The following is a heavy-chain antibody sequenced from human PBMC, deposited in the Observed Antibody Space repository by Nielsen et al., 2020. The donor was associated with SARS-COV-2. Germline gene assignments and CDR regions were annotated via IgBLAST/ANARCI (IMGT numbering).Heavy chain of an antibody. V-gene: IGHV4-59*08. D-gene: IGHD6-13*01. Sequence: GSLRLSCSVSGDSISEYYWSWIRQSPGKELEWLGYIFYTGTTDYNPSLRNRVSISMDTSKNQLSLTVRSVTAADTAVYFCAVYSQYTSSLNWFDPWGHGVLVTVSS. CDR2: IFYTGTT. CDR3: AVYSQYTSSLNWFDP. CDR1: GDSISEYY. J-gene: IGHJ5*02.